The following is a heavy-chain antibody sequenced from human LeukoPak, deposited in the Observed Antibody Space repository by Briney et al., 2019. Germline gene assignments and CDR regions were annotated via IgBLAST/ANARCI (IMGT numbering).Heavy chain of an antibody. D-gene: IGHD1/OR15-1a*01. CDR2: IYTSGST. Sequence: NPSETLSLTCTVSGGSISSGSYYWSWMRQPAGKGLEWIGRIYTSGSTNYNPSLNSRVTISVDTSKNQFSLKLSSVTAADTAVYYCASQNTRWNWFDPWGQGTLVTVSS. J-gene: IGHJ5*02. CDR1: GGSISSGSYY. CDR3: ASQNTRWNWFDP. V-gene: IGHV4-61*02.